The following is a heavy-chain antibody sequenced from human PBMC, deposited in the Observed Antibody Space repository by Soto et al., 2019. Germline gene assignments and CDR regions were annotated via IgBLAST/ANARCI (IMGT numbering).Heavy chain of an antibody. CDR1: GFSFSDYY. J-gene: IGHJ4*02. CDR2: ISSSADTI. Sequence: QVQLVESGGGLVKPGGSLRLSCAASGFSFSDYYMSWIRQAPGKGLEWLAYISSSADTIYYADSVKGRFSISRDNAKNTLYLQMNSLRAEYTAVYYCARVVRVGAMIYWGQGTLVSVSS. CDR3: ARVVRVGAMIY. D-gene: IGHD1-26*01. V-gene: IGHV3-11*01.